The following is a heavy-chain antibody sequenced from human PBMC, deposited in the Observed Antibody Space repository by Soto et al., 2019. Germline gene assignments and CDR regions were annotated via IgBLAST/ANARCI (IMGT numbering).Heavy chain of an antibody. CDR3: ARVDSSSWYGGVYYYYGMDV. V-gene: IGHV4-59*01. CDR1: GGSISSYY. J-gene: IGHJ6*02. Sequence: PSETLSLTCTVSGGSISSYYWSWIRQPPGKGLEWIGYIYYSGSTNYNPSLKSRVTISVDTSKNQFSLKLSSVTAADTAVYYCARVDSSSWYGGVYYYYGMDVWGQGTTVTV. D-gene: IGHD6-13*01. CDR2: IYYSGST.